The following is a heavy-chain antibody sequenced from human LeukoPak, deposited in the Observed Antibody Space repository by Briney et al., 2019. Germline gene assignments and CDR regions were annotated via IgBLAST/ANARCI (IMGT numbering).Heavy chain of an antibody. V-gene: IGHV3-30-3*01. CDR1: GFTFSSYA. CDR2: ISYDGSNK. Sequence: PGGSLRLSCAASGFTFSSYAMHWVRQAPGKGLEWVAVISYDGSNKYYADSVEGRFTISRDNSKNTLYLQMNSLRAEDTAVYYCARGYYYDSNGAFDIWGQGTMVTVSS. D-gene: IGHD3-22*01. CDR3: ARGYYYDSNGAFDI. J-gene: IGHJ3*02.